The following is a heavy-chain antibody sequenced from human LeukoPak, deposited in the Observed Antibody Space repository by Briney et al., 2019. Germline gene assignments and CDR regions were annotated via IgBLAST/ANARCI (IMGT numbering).Heavy chain of an antibody. J-gene: IGHJ5*02. CDR1: GGSISSYY. Sequence: SETLSLTCTVSGGSISSYYWSWLRQPPGKGLEGIGYIYYSGSTNYNPSLKSRVPISLDTSKNQFSLKLSSVTAADTAVYYCASTVVVAASNWFDPWGQGTLVTVPS. D-gene: IGHD2-15*01. V-gene: IGHV4-59*01. CDR2: IYYSGST. CDR3: ASTVVVAASNWFDP.